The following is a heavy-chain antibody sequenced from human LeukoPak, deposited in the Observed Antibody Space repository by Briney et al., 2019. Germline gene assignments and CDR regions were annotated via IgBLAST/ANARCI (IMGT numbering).Heavy chain of an antibody. Sequence: SVKVSCKASGGTFSGYAISWVRQAPGQGLEWMGGIIPIFGTANYAQKFQGRVTITADESTSTAYMELSSLRSEDTAVYYCARAGNYYDSSGYLKHWGQGTLVTVSS. J-gene: IGHJ1*01. CDR3: ARAGNYYDSSGYLKH. CDR1: GGTFSGYA. V-gene: IGHV1-69*13. D-gene: IGHD3-22*01. CDR2: IIPIFGTA.